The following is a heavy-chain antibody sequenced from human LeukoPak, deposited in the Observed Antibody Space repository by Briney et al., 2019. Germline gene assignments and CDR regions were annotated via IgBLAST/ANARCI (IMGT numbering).Heavy chain of an antibody. CDR3: ARGLWNDCYDSSGYQVEFDY. D-gene: IGHD3-22*01. Sequence: ASVKVSCKASGYTFTSYYMHWVRQAPGQGLEWMGIINPSGGSTSYAQKFQGRVTMTRDTSTSTVYMELSSLRSEDTAVYYCARGLWNDCYDSSGYQVEFDYWGQGTLVTVSS. CDR2: INPSGGST. V-gene: IGHV1-46*01. CDR1: GYTFTSYY. J-gene: IGHJ4*02.